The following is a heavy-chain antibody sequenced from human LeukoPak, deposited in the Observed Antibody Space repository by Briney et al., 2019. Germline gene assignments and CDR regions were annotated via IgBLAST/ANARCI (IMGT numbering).Heavy chain of an antibody. J-gene: IGHJ4*02. Sequence: ASVKVSCKASEYTFTGYYMHWVRQAPGQGLEWMGWINPNTGGTNYAEKFQGRVTMTWDTSISTAYMELSRLGYDDTAVYYCARATMVRGVPPGYWGQGTLVTVSS. CDR3: ARATMVRGVPPGY. CDR2: INPNTGGT. V-gene: IGHV1-2*02. D-gene: IGHD3-10*01. CDR1: EYTFTGYY.